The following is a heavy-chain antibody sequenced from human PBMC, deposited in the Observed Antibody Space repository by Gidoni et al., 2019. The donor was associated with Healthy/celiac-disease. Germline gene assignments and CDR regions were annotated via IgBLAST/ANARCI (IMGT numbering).Heavy chain of an antibody. CDR3: ATSIVVVPAAIPGAEYFQH. CDR1: GFTFSSYA. Sequence: EVQLLESGGGLVQPGGPLSLPCAASGFTFSSYARSWVRQAPGKGLEWVSAISGIGGSTYYADSVKGRFTISRDNSKNTLYLQMNSLRAEDTAVYYCATSIVVVPAAIPGAEYFQHWGQGTLVTVSS. D-gene: IGHD2-2*01. J-gene: IGHJ1*01. V-gene: IGHV3-23*01. CDR2: ISGIGGST.